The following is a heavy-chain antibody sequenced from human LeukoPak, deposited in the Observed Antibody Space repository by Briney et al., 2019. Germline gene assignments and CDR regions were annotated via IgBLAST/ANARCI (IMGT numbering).Heavy chain of an antibody. D-gene: IGHD3-3*01. CDR2: INPNSGGT. CDR1: GYTFTGYY. J-gene: IGHJ6*03. V-gene: IGHV1-2*02. Sequence: ASVKVSCKASGYTFTGYYMHWVRQAPRQGLEWMGWINPNSGGTNYAQKFQGRVTMTRDTSISTAYMELSRLRSDDTAVYYCAIGVVIDYYYYYYMDVWGKGTTVTVSS. CDR3: AIGVVIDYYYYYYMDV.